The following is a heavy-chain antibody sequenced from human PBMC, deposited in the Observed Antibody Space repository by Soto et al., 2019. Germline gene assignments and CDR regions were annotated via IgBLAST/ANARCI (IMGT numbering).Heavy chain of an antibody. D-gene: IGHD3-3*01. CDR3: ARSNYDFWSGGSLDI. V-gene: IGHV3-7*03. J-gene: IGHJ3*02. Sequence: GGSLRLSCAASGFTFSSYLMNWVRQAPGTGLDWVANIKQDGSQKYYVDSVKGRFTISRDNAKNSLYLQMNSLRAEDTAIYYCARSNYDFWSGGSLDIWGQGTMVTVSS. CDR2: IKQDGSQK. CDR1: GFTFSSYL.